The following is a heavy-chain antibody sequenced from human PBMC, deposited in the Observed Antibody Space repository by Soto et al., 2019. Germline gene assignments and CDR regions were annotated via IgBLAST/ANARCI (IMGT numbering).Heavy chain of an antibody. V-gene: IGHV3-15*07. CDR3: TTPDLVASGAT. J-gene: IGHJ3*01. CDR2: IKNKAAGGTA. D-gene: IGHD2-8*02. CDR1: SFTFNNAW. Sequence: GGSLRLSCVASSFTFNNAWMNWVRQAPEKGLEWIGLIKNKAAGGTALYATSMKGRFTISRDDSKNTLYLQINNLKTEDTGVYYCTTPDLVASGATWGQGTMVPVSS.